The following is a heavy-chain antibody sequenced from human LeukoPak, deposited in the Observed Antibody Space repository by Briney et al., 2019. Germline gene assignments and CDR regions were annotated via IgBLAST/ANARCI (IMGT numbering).Heavy chain of an antibody. V-gene: IGHV4-4*07. CDR3: AREDSGSYYNYYYFYMDV. Sequence: SETLSLTCTVSGGSISSYYWSWIRQPAGKGLEWIGRIYTSGSTNYNPSLKSRVTMSVDTSKDQFSLKLSSVTAADTAVYYCAREDSGSYYNYYYFYMDVWGKGTTVTISS. CDR1: GGSISSYY. J-gene: IGHJ6*03. D-gene: IGHD3-10*01. CDR2: IYTSGST.